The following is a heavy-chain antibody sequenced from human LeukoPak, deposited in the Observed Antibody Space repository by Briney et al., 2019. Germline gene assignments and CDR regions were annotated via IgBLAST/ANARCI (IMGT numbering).Heavy chain of an antibody. CDR2: IYYSGGT. Sequence: SETLSLTCTVSGGPINSHYWSWIRQPPGKGLEWIGYIYYSGGTNYSPSLKSRVTMSVDTTHFSLKLSSVTAADTAVYYCARVGQQQLEDMDVWGKGTTVTVSS. V-gene: IGHV4-59*11. CDR3: ARVGQQQLEDMDV. CDR1: GGPINSHY. J-gene: IGHJ6*03. D-gene: IGHD6-13*01.